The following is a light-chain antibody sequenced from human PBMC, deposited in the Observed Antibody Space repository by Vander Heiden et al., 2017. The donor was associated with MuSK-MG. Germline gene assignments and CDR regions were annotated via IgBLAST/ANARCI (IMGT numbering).Light chain of an antibody. CDR3: QQYGSSLGT. CDR1: QSVSSSY. J-gene: IGKJ1*01. Sequence: EIVLTQSPGTLSLSPGERATLSCRASQSVSSSYLAWYQQKPGQAPRLLIYGASCRATGIPDRFSGSGSGTDFTLTISRLEPEDFAVYYCQQYGSSLGTLGQGTKVKIK. V-gene: IGKV3-20*01. CDR2: GAS.